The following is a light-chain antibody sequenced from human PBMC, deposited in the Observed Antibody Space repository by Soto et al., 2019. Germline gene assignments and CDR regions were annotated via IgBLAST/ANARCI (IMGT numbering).Light chain of an antibody. J-gene: IGKJ4*01. Sequence: EIVLTQSPGTLSLSPGDSATLSCRASQSVDNDLAWYQQKPGQPPMLLIYDASTRATGIPARFSGSQSGTEFTLTISSLLSEDFAVYSCQQYNNWPLTFGGGTKVDIK. V-gene: IGKV3D-15*01. CDR3: QQYNNWPLT. CDR1: QSVDND. CDR2: DAS.